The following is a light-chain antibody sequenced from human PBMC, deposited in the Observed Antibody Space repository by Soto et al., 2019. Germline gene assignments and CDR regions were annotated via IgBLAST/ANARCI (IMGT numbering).Light chain of an antibody. CDR3: QQYNSYPGA. V-gene: IGKV1-5*01. CDR2: AAS. J-gene: IGKJ5*01. CDR1: SSSRW. Sequence: IQMTQLPSTLPASLGPTVTMTCQSSSRWLAWYQQKPGKAPKLLIYAASSLQSGVPSRFSGSGSGTEFTLTISSLQPDDFATYYCQQYNSYPGAFGQGTRLEIK.